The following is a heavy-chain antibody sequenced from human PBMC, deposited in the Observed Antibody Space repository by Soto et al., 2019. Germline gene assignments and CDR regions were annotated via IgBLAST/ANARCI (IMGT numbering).Heavy chain of an antibody. CDR3: ARAINSAYDY. Sequence: EVQLVESGGGLVQPGESLRLSCAASGLTLSSHWMGWVRQAPGTGLERVATINQDGTERFYVESMKGRSTISRDTAQNSLYLEVHSLRAEDTALYYCARAINSAYDYWGRGALVTVSS. CDR2: INQDGTER. CDR1: GLTLSSHW. V-gene: IGHV3-7*05. J-gene: IGHJ4*02. D-gene: IGHD2-21*01.